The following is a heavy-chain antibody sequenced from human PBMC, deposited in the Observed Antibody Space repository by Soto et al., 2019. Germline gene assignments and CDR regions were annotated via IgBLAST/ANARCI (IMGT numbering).Heavy chain of an antibody. Sequence: GGSLRLSCLASGFTFSDYAMTWVRHVPGRGLEWVSSLNGAGGSTYYADSVRGRFTIPRDNSQNTLFLQMNRLTVDDTAIYYCAAPRDEYGSGISWLTYGMDVWGQGTTVTVSS. CDR2: LNGAGGST. J-gene: IGHJ6*02. D-gene: IGHD3-10*01. V-gene: IGHV3-23*01. CDR1: GFTFSDYA. CDR3: AAPRDEYGSGISWLTYGMDV.